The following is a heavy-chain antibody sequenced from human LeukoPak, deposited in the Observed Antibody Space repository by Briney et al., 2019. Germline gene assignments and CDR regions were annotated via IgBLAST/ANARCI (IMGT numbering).Heavy chain of an antibody. CDR2: IIPIFGTA. J-gene: IGHJ4*02. V-gene: IGHV1-69*13. Sequence: GPSVKVSCRASGGTLTSYATRWVRQAPGQGIEWIAGIIPIFGTANYAQKFQGRVTITADESTSTAYMELSSLRSEDTAVYYCARDAADWLLGLDYWGQGSLVTVSS. CDR1: GGTLTSYA. D-gene: IGHD3-9*01. CDR3: ARDAADWLLGLDY.